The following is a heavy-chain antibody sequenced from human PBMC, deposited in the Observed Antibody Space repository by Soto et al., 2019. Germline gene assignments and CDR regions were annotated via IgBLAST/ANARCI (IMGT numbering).Heavy chain of an antibody. CDR3: ARDRGYCSSTSCYTGRVYGMDV. Sequence: SETLSLTCAVSGGSISSSNWWSWVRQPPGKGLEWIGEIYHSGSTNYNPSLKSRVTISVDKSKNQFSLKLSSVTAADTAVYYCARDRGYCSSTSCYTGRVYGMDVWGQGTTVT. D-gene: IGHD2-2*02. V-gene: IGHV4-4*02. CDR1: GGSISSSNW. J-gene: IGHJ6*02. CDR2: IYHSGST.